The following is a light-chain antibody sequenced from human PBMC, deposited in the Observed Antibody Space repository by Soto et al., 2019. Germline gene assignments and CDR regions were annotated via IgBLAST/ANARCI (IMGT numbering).Light chain of an antibody. CDR3: ETWDSNTRV. J-gene: IGLJ3*02. Sequence: QSVLTQSSSASASLGSSVNLTCTLSSGHSSYIIAWHQQQPGKAPRYLMKLEGSGSYNKGSGVRDRFSGSSSGADRYLTISNHQFEEEADYYCETWDSNTRVFGGGTQLTVL. CDR1: SGHSSYI. CDR2: LEGSGSY. V-gene: IGLV4-60*02.